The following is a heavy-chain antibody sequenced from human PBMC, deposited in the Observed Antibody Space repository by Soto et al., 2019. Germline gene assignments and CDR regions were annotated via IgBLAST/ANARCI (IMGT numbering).Heavy chain of an antibody. D-gene: IGHD4-4*01. V-gene: IGHV3-23*01. J-gene: IGHJ4*02. Sequence: VGSVRLACAACGFSFSSYAMSWVRQAPGKGLEWVSAISGSGGSTYYADSVKGRFTISRDNSKNTLYLQMNSLRAVDTAVYYCANAVTTPVFPPGTQIDYWGQGTLGTVSS. CDR1: GFSFSSYA. CDR3: ANAVTTPVFPPGTQIDY. CDR2: ISGSGGST.